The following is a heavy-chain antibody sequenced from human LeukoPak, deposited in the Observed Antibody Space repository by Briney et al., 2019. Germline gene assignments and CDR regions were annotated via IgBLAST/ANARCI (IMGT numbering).Heavy chain of an antibody. CDR2: ISYDGSNK. D-gene: IGHD3-10*01. CDR1: GFTFSSYA. CDR3: ARGHHYGSGSSQDY. V-gene: IGHV3-30*04. Sequence: PGRSLGLSCAASGFTFSSYAMHWVRQAPGKRLEWVAVISYDGSNKYYADSVKGRFTISRDNSKNTLYLQMNSLRAEDTAVYYCARGHHYGSGSSQDYWGQGTLVTVSS. J-gene: IGHJ4*02.